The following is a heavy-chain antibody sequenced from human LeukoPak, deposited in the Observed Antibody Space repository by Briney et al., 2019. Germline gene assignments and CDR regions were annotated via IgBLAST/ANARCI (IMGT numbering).Heavy chain of an antibody. CDR1: GFTLSGYW. J-gene: IGHJ4*02. Sequence: TGGSLRLSCAASGFTLSGYWMHWVRQAPGEGLVWVSRMNSDGTVTTYADSVRGRFTISRDNARNTLYLQMSSLRAEDTAVYYCARYVVASACFDSWGQGTPVTVSS. V-gene: IGHV3-74*01. D-gene: IGHD2-21*01. CDR3: ARYVVASACFDS. CDR2: MNSDGTVT.